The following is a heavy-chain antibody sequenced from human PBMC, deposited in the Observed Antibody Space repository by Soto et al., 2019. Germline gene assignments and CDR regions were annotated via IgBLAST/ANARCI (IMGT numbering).Heavy chain of an antibody. CDR2: VSSSSSYT. CDR3: ARAPPGIAVAGPFDY. V-gene: IGHV3-11*06. CDR1: GFTFSDYY. J-gene: IGHJ4*02. Sequence: GGSLRLSCAAAGFTFSDYYMSWIRQAPGKGLEWVSYVSSSSSYTNYADSVKGRFTISRDNAKNSLYLQMNSLRAEDTAVYYCARAPPGIAVAGPFDYWGRGTLVTVSS. D-gene: IGHD6-19*01.